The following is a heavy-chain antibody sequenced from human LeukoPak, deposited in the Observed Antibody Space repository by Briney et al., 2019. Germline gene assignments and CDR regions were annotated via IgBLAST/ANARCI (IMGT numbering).Heavy chain of an antibody. V-gene: IGHV3-11*01. Sequence: GGSLRLSCAASGFTFSDYYMSWIRQAPGKGLEWVSYISSSGSTIYYADSVKGRFTISRDNAKNSLYLQMNSLRAEDTAVHYCARDRDYSSSCPDYWGQGTLVTVSS. D-gene: IGHD6-13*01. CDR1: GFTFSDYY. CDR2: ISSSGSTI. CDR3: ARDRDYSSSCPDY. J-gene: IGHJ4*02.